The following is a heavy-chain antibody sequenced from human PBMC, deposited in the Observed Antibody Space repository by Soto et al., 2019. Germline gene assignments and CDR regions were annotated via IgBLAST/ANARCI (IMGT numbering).Heavy chain of an antibody. V-gene: IGHV3-23*01. CDR3: AAPRDEYGSGVSWFTYGMDI. J-gene: IGHJ6*02. Sequence: GGSLRLSCLASGFTFSDFAMTWVRHVPGRDLGWVASLDGAGGSTYYAESVRGRFSISRDNSQNTLFLQMKRLTVDDTAIYYCAAPRDEYGSGVSWFTYGMDIWGQGTTVTVSS. CDR2: LDGAGGST. CDR1: GFTFSDFA. D-gene: IGHD3-10*01.